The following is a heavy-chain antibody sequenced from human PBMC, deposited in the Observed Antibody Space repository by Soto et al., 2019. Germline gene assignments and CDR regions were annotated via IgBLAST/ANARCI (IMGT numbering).Heavy chain of an antibody. J-gene: IGHJ5*02. D-gene: IGHD4-17*01. CDR3: ARDGSATTVTTNWFDP. CDR1: GGTFSSYD. CDR2: IIPIFGTA. Sequence: QVQLVQSGAEVKKPGSSVKVSCKASGGTFSSYDISWVRQAPGQGLEWMGGIIPIFGTANYAQKFQGRVTITADESTSTAYMELSSLRSEDTAVYYCARDGSATTVTTNWFDPWGQGTLVTVSS. V-gene: IGHV1-69*01.